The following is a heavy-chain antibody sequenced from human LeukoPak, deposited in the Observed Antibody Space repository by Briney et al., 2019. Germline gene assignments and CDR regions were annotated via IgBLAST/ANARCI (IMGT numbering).Heavy chain of an antibody. V-gene: IGHV3-7*01. D-gene: IGHD2-15*01. CDR1: GFTFRNYW. CDR2: TKPDGTAE. CDR3: ARDGGLHTNFDY. J-gene: IGHJ4*02. Sequence: GGSLRLSCAASGFTFRNYWMGWVRQAPGKGLEWVANTKPDGTAEYYADSVRGRFTTSRDNANNFLYLQMNSLRSEDTAVYYCARDGGLHTNFDYWGQGTLVTVSS.